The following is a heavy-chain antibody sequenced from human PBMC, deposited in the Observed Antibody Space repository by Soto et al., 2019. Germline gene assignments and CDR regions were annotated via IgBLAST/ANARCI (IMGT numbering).Heavy chain of an antibody. V-gene: IGHV4-4*02. CDR3: ARSKSYSTYYYYYYMDV. CDR1: SGSISSSNW. J-gene: IGHJ6*03. CDR2: IYHSGST. Sequence: QVQLQESGPGLVKPSGTLSLTCAVSSGSISSSNWWSWVRQPPGKGLELIGEIYHSGSTNYNPSLKSRVTISVDKSKNQFSLKLSSVTAADTAVYYCARSKSYSTYYYYYYMDVWGKGTKVTVSS. D-gene: IGHD3-10*01.